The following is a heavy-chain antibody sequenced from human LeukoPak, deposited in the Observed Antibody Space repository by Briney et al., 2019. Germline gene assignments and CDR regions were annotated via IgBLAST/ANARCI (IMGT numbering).Heavy chain of an antibody. D-gene: IGHD1/OR15-1a*01. CDR2: VRYDGSNK. CDR3: AKSRGEQLYFRDSDY. V-gene: IGHV3-30*02. Sequence: GGSLRLSCSASGFTFSRYGMHWVRQAPGKGLQWVAFVRYDGSNKYYAGSVKGRFAMSRDNSKNTLYLQMNSPRAEDTAVYYCAKSRGEQLYFRDSDYWGQGTLVTVAS. CDR1: GFTFSRYG. J-gene: IGHJ4*02.